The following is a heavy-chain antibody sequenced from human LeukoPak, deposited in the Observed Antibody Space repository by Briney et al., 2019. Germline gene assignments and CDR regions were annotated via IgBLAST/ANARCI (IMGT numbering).Heavy chain of an antibody. V-gene: IGHV3-11*01. Sequence: GGSLRLSCAASGFTFSDYYMSWFRQAPGKGLEWLSYISGDNGSIYYADSVRGRFTISRDNAKNSLYLQVNSLRGEDTAVYYCVRAYSRGYSDDFDYWAREPWSPSPQ. CDR2: ISGDNGSI. CDR3: VRAYSRGYSDDFDY. CDR1: GFTFSDYY. J-gene: IGHJ4*02. D-gene: IGHD6-25*01.